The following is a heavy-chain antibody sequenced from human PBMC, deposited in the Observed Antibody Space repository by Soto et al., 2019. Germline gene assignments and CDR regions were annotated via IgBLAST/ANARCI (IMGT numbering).Heavy chain of an antibody. CDR1: GFTFSSYA. V-gene: IGHV3-23*01. J-gene: IGHJ3*02. Sequence: GGSLRLSCAASGFTFSSYAMSWVRQAPGKGLEWVSAISGSGGSTYYADSVKGRFTISRDNSKNTLYLQMNSLRAEDTAVYYCANLVVVTAPTGPWGAFDIWGQGTMVTVSS. CDR3: ANLVVVTAPTGPWGAFDI. D-gene: IGHD2-21*02. CDR2: ISGSGGST.